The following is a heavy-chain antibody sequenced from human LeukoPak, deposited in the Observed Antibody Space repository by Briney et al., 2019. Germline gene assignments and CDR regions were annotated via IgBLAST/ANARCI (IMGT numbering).Heavy chain of an antibody. CDR1: GFSVTTNF. Sequence: QAGGSLRLSCAASGFSVTTNFMSWVRQAPGKGLESVLIIYRDGTTYYEDSVKGRFTISRDNSKNTLYPHMTSLRVEDTAVYYCATAARGYFDFWGRGILVTVSS. CDR3: ATAARGYFDF. J-gene: IGHJ4*02. V-gene: IGHV3-53*01. D-gene: IGHD3-22*01. CDR2: IYRDGTT.